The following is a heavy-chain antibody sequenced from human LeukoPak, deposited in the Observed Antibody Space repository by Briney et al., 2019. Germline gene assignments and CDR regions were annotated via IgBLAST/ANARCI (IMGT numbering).Heavy chain of an antibody. Sequence: GGSLRLSCAASGFTFGTYAMHWVRQAPGKGLEWVAVISYDGSNKYYADSVKGRFTISRDNSKNTLYLQMNSLRAEDTAVYYCARGTDDYGDYGEGYWGQGTLVTVSS. CDR1: GFTFGTYA. V-gene: IGHV3-30*04. CDR2: ISYDGSNK. J-gene: IGHJ4*02. D-gene: IGHD4-17*01. CDR3: ARGTDDYGDYGEGY.